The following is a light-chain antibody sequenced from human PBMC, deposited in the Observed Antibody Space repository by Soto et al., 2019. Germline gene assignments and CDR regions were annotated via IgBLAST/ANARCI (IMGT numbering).Light chain of an antibody. V-gene: IGLV2-14*01. CDR2: DVS. CDR1: SSDVGHYNF. Sequence: QSVLTQPASVSGSPGQSITISCTGTSSDVGHYNFVSWYQQHPGNAPKLMIYDVSIRASGVSDRFSGSKSGNTASLTISGLQAEDDADYYCCSYTTSSSRLFGTGTKVTVL. J-gene: IGLJ1*01. CDR3: CSYTTSSSRL.